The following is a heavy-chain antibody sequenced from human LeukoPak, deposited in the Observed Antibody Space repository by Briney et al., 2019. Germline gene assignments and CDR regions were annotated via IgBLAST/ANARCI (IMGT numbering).Heavy chain of an antibody. Sequence: GASVKVSCKASGYTFTSYGISWVRQAPGQGLEWMGWISAYNGNTNYAQKPQGRVTMTTDTSTSTAYMELRSLRSDDTAVYYCARDPNQYEAAHAFHYWGQGTLVTVSS. CDR3: ARDPNQYEAAHAFHY. D-gene: IGHD6-13*01. J-gene: IGHJ4*02. V-gene: IGHV1-18*01. CDR1: GYTFTSYG. CDR2: ISAYNGNT.